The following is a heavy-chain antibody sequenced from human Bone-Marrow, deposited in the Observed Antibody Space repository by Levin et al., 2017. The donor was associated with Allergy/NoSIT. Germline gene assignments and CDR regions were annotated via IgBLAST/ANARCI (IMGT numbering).Heavy chain of an antibody. J-gene: IGHJ4*02. Sequence: PGGSLRLSCAASGFTFKTYDMHWVRQAPGKGLEWVAVIWYDGSNQFYADSVKGRFTISRDNSKNTLYLQMNSLRADDTAVYYCAREHDNSTDLHYWGQGTLVTVSS. CDR3: AREHDNSTDLHY. CDR1: GFTFKTYD. V-gene: IGHV3-33*01. CDR2: IWYDGSNQ. D-gene: IGHD3-9*01.